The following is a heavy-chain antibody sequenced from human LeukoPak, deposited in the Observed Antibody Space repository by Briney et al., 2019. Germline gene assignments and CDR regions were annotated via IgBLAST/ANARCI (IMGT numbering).Heavy chain of an antibody. D-gene: IGHD6-19*01. CDR3: AKVVGSGQWLVEREDFDI. Sequence: GASVKVSCKASGYTFTDYHVHWVRQAPGQGLQWMGWIDPKSGGTNYAQKFQGRVTMTRDTSISTAYMELSRLRSDDTAVYYCAKVVGSGQWLVEREDFDIWGQGTMATVSS. CDR2: IDPKSGGT. CDR1: GYTFTDYH. J-gene: IGHJ3*02. V-gene: IGHV1-2*02.